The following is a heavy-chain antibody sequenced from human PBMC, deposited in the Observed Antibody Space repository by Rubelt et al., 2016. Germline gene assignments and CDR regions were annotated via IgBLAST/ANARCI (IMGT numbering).Heavy chain of an antibody. CDR2: IDSGAVNT. Sequence: EVQLVASGGGLVQPGGSLRLSRSASGFTVSSHYMSWVRQAPGKGLEWVSAIDSGAVNTYYADSVKGRFTISRANSKNTLYLQRNSLRAADTAVYYCAKSTMVRRTWGDLGFDPWGQGTLVTVSS. D-gene: IGHD3-10*01. CDR3: AKSTMVRRTWGDLGFDP. V-gene: IGHV3-23*04. CDR1: GFTVSSHY. J-gene: IGHJ5*02.